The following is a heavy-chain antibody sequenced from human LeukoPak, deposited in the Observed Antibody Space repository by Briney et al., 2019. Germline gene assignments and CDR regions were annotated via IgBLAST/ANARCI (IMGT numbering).Heavy chain of an antibody. D-gene: IGHD6-19*01. CDR2: ISGSGGST. CDR1: GFTLSSYA. CDR3: AKDRIAVAGLYYYYGMDV. Sequence: GGSLRLLCAASGFTLSSYAMSWVRQAPGRGWEWVSAISGSGGSTFYADFVKGRFTISRDNSKNTLYLQMNSLRAEDTAVYYCAKDRIAVAGLYYYYGMDVWGQGTTVTVSS. J-gene: IGHJ6*02. V-gene: IGHV3-23*01.